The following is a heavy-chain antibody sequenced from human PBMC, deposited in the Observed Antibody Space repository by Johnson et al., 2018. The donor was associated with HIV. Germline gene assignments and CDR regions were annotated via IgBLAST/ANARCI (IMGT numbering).Heavy chain of an antibody. J-gene: IGHJ3*02. CDR1: GFIFRRYD. CDR2: IGTAGDT. V-gene: IGHV3-13*01. Sequence: VQLVESGGGLVQPGGSLRLSCAPSGFIFRRYDMLWVRNATRRGLVWVSAIGTAGDTYSPRSVKGRFTISRENAKNSLYLQMNSLRAGDTAVYYCARSSWGGSSLGAFDIWGQGTMVTGSS. D-gene: IGHD1-26*01. CDR3: ARSSWGGSSLGAFDI.